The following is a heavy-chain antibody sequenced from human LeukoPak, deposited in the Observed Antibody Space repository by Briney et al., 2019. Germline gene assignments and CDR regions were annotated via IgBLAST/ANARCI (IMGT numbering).Heavy chain of an antibody. CDR1: GYTFTGYY. J-gene: IGHJ1*01. V-gene: IGHV1-2*02. CDR3: ARTPPRSGWYGSEYFQH. Sequence: GASVRVSCKASGYTFTGYYMHWVRQAPGQGLEWMGWINPNSGGTNYAQKFQGRVTMTRDTSISTAYMGLSRLRSDDTAVYYCARTPPRSGWYGSEYFQHWGQGTLVTVSS. CDR2: INPNSGGT. D-gene: IGHD6-19*01.